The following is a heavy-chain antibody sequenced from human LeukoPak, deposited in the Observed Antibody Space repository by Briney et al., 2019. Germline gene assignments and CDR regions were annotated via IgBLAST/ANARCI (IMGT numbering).Heavy chain of an antibody. CDR1: GGSISSRSYY. J-gene: IGHJ4*02. CDR3: ARGEKVLGYFDY. CDR2: ISDSGNT. D-gene: IGHD3-16*01. V-gene: IGHV4-39*01. Sequence: SETLSLTCTVSGGSISSRSYYWGWIRQPPGKGLEWIGKISDSGNTYYSPSLRSRVTISIDMSKNQFSLKLSSVTATDTAVYYCARGEKVLGYFDYRGQRTLVTVSS.